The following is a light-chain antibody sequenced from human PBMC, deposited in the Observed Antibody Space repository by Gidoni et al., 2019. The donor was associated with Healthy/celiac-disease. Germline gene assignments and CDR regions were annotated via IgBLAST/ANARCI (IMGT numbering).Light chain of an antibody. CDR2: GAS. J-gene: IGKJ5*01. CDR1: QSVSSSY. Sequence: DIVLPQSPGTLSLSPGERATLPCRASQSVSSSYLAWYQQKPGQAPRLLIYGASSRATGIPDRFSGSGSGTDFTLTISRLEPEDFAVYYCQQYGSSPTFGQGTRLEIK. CDR3: QQYGSSPT. V-gene: IGKV3-20*01.